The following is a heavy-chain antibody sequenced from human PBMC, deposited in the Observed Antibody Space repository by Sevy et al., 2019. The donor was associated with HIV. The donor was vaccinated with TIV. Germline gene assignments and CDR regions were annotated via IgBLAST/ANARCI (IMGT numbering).Heavy chain of an antibody. D-gene: IGHD3-10*01. V-gene: IGHV3-48*02. CDR1: GFTFSSYS. Sequence: GGSLRLSCAASGFTFSSYSMNWVRQAPGKGLEWVSYISSSNTIYYADSVKGRFTISRDNAKNSLYLQMNSLRDEDTAVYYCARDLVQYYYGSGALSGMDVWGQGTTVTVSS. J-gene: IGHJ6*02. CDR3: ARDLVQYYYGSGALSGMDV. CDR2: ISSSNTI.